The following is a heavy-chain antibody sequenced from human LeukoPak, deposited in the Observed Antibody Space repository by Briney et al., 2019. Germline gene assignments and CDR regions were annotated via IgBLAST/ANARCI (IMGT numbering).Heavy chain of an antibody. CDR2: IYYSGST. D-gene: IGHD5-18*01. V-gene: IGHV4-39*07. J-gene: IGHJ4*02. CDR1: GGSISSSSYY. CDR3: ARAAGQLWMGY. Sequence: SETLSLTCTVSGGSISSSSYYWGWIRQPPGKGLEWIGSIYYSGSTYYNPSLKSRVTISVDTSKNQFSLKLSSVTAADTAVYYCARAAGQLWMGYWGQGTLVTVSS.